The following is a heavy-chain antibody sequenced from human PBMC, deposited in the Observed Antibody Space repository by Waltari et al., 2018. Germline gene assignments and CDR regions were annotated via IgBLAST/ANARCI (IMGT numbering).Heavy chain of an antibody. CDR2: IYYSGST. CDR1: GASISSYY. V-gene: IGHV4-59*01. J-gene: IGHJ3*02. Sequence: QVQLQESGPGLVKPSETLSPTCTVSGASISSYYWRWIRQPPGKGLEWIGYIYYSGSTNYNPSLKSRVTISVDTSKNQFSLKLSSVTAADTAVYYCASVLKSHAFDIWGQGTMVTVSS. CDR3: ASVLKSHAFDI.